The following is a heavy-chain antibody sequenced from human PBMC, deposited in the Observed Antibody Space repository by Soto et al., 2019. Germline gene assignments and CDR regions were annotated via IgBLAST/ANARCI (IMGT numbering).Heavy chain of an antibody. D-gene: IGHD3-22*01. CDR1: GFTFSSYA. Sequence: HPGGSLRLSCAASGFTFSSYAMSWVRQAPGKGLEWVSAISGSGGSTYYADSVKGRFTISRDNSKNTLYLQMNSLRAEDTAVYYCAKDIRYDSSGYYHHGHGYWGQGTLVTVSS. CDR2: ISGSGGST. V-gene: IGHV3-23*01. J-gene: IGHJ4*02. CDR3: AKDIRYDSSGYYHHGHGY.